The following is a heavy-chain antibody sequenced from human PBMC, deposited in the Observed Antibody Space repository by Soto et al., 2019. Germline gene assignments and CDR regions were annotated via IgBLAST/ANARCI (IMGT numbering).Heavy chain of an antibody. CDR3: ARAHSSVWASVDY. CDR1: GFTFSTYD. D-gene: IGHD6-19*01. CDR2: IWDDGTKK. V-gene: IGHV3-33*01. Sequence: QVQLVESGGGVVQPGRSLRLSCAASGFTFSTYDMHWVRQAPGKGLEWVAVIWDDGTKKYYADSVKGRFSISRDNFENILYLQMNSLRAEDTAVYYCARAHSSVWASVDYWGQGALVTVSS. J-gene: IGHJ4*02.